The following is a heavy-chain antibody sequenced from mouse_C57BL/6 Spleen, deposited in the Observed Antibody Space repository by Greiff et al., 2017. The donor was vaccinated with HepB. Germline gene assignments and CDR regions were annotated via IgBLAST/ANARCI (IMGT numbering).Heavy chain of an antibody. CDR2: FYPGSGSI. V-gene: IGHV1-62-2*01. CDR1: GYTFTEYT. D-gene: IGHD4-1*01. J-gene: IGHJ2*01. CDR3: ARHGTGTGYFDY. Sequence: VQRVESGAELVKPGASVKLSCKASGYTFTEYTIHWVKQRSGQGLEWIGWFYPGSGSIKYNEKFKDKATLTADKYSSTVYMELSRLTSEDSAVYLCARHGTGTGYFDYWGQGTTLTVSS.